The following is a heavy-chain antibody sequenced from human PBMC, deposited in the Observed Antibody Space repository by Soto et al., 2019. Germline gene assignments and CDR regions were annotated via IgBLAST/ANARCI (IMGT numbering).Heavy chain of an antibody. J-gene: IGHJ4*02. CDR2: IYSSGST. Sequence: QVQLQESGPGLVKPSETLSLTCTVSGGSISSYYWSWIRQPPGKGLEWIGYIYSSGSTNYDPSLKSRVTISVDTSKNQFSLKLSFVTAADTAVYYCARRGYSGYALDYWGQGTLVTVSS. CDR1: GGSISSYY. V-gene: IGHV4-59*01. CDR3: ARRGYSGYALDY. D-gene: IGHD5-12*01.